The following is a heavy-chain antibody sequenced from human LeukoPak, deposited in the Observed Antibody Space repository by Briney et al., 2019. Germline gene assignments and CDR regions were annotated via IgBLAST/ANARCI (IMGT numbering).Heavy chain of an antibody. CDR2: ISAYNGNT. D-gene: IGHD2-2*01. V-gene: IGHV1-18*01. CDR1: GYTFTSYG. J-gene: IGHJ4*02. CDR3: ARDLIVVVPARLDY. Sequence: ASVKVSSKASGYTFTSYGISWVRQAPGQGLEWMGWISAYNGNTNYAQKLQGRVTMTTDTSTSTAYVELRSLRSDDTAVYYCARDLIVVVPARLDYWGQGTLVTVSS.